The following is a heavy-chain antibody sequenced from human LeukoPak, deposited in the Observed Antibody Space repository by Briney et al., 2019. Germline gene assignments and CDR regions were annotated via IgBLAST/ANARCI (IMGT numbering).Heavy chain of an antibody. V-gene: IGHV1-18*04. D-gene: IGHD6-19*01. Sequence: ASVKVSCKASGYTFTSYSISWVRQAPGQGLEWMGWISAYNGNTNYAQKLQGRVTMTTDTSTSTAYMELRSLRSDDTAVYYCGRVGQWLVQGRGASDYWGQGTLVTVSS. CDR3: GRVGQWLVQGRGASDY. CDR1: GYTFTSYS. J-gene: IGHJ4*02. CDR2: ISAYNGNT.